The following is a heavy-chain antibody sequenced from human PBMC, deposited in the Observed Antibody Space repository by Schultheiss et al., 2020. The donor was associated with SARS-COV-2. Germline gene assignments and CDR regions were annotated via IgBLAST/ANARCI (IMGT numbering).Heavy chain of an antibody. V-gene: IGHV3-23*01. CDR1: GFTFSSYS. D-gene: IGHD3-10*01. CDR3: AKDMYYYGSGSYDFDY. Sequence: GGSLRLSCAASGFTFSSYSMNWVRQAPGKGLEWVSTISGSGGSTYYADSVKGRFTISRDNSKNTLYLQMNSLRAEDTAVYYCAKDMYYYGSGSYDFDYWGQGTLVTVSS. J-gene: IGHJ4*02. CDR2: ISGSGGST.